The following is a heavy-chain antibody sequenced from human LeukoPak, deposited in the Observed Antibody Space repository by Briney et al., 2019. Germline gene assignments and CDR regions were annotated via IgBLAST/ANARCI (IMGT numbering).Heavy chain of an antibody. J-gene: IGHJ4*02. D-gene: IGHD3-10*01. CDR1: GGSMSSSNW. V-gene: IGHV4-4*02. Sequence: SETLSLTCAVSGGSMSSSNWWRWVRQPPGKGLEWIGEIHHSGSTIYNPSLKSRVTISVDKSKNQFSLNLSSVTAADTAVYYCASDSGRFGELWLDCWGQGTLVTVSS. CDR3: ASDSGRFGELWLDC. CDR2: IHHSGST.